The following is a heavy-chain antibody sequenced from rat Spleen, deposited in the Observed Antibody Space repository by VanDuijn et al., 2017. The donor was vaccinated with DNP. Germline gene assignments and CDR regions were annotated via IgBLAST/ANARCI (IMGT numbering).Heavy chain of an antibody. Sequence: EVQLVESGGGLVQPGRSLKLSCAASGFTFSNYGMAWFRQAPTKGLEWVASITNSGGRTYYRDSVKGGFTISRDYAKPTLYLQMDSLRSEDTATYYCTRDAGGTFDYWGQGVMVTVSS. CDR1: GFTFSNYG. V-gene: IGHV5S13*01. J-gene: IGHJ2*01. CDR3: TRDAGGTFDY. D-gene: IGHD1-11*01. CDR2: ITNSGGRT.